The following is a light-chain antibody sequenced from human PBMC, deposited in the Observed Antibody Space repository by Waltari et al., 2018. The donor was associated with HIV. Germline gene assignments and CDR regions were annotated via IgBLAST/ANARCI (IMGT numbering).Light chain of an antibody. CDR2: DKD. V-gene: IGLV3-19*01. CDR3: NSRSRDSNGKSTYV. Sequence: SSELTQDPDVSVALGQTVRITCQGDSLRNNYASWYQQKPGQAPVLVFYDKDKRPSGIPDRFSASSSGNTASLTITGAQAEDEADYYCNSRSRDSNGKSTYVFGTGTKVTVL. J-gene: IGLJ1*01. CDR1: SLRNNY.